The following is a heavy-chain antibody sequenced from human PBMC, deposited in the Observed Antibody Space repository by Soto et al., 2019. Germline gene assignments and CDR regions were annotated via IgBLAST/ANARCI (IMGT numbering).Heavy chain of an antibody. V-gene: IGHV4-4*07. CDR1: GGSISSYY. D-gene: IGHD6-13*01. J-gene: IGHJ4*02. CDR3: ERDDGSSSWSYYFDY. Sequence: SETLSLTCTVSGGSISSYYWSWIRQPAGKGLEWIGRIYTSGSTNYNPSLKSRVTMSVDTSKNQFSLKLSSVTAADTAVYYCERDDGSSSWSYYFDYWGQGPLVTVYS. CDR2: IYTSGST.